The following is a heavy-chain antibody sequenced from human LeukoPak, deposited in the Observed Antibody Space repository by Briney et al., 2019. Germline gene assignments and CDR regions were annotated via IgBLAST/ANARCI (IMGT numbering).Heavy chain of an antibody. CDR2: ISSSSSYI. D-gene: IGHD5-24*01. CDR1: GFTFSSYS. J-gene: IGHJ4*02. CDR3: ARDPVEMATTYYFDY. V-gene: IGHV3-21*01. Sequence: PGGSLRLSCAASGFTFSSYSMNWVRQAPGKGLEWVSPISSSSSYIYYADSVKGRFTISRDNAKNSLYLQMNSLRAEDTAVYYCARDPVEMATTYYFDYWGQGTLVTVSS.